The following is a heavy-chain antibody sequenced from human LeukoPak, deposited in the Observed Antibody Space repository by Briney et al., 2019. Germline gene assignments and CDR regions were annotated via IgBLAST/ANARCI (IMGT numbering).Heavy chain of an antibody. CDR1: GGSISSYY. CDR2: IYTSGST. Sequence: SSETLSLTCTVSGGSISSYYWSWIRQPPGKGLEWIGRIYTSGSTNYNPSLKGRVTISVDTSKNQFSLKLSSVTAADTAVYYCARGRVHSSSWSDIWGQGTMVTVSS. D-gene: IGHD6-13*01. V-gene: IGHV4-4*08. J-gene: IGHJ3*02. CDR3: ARGRVHSSSWSDI.